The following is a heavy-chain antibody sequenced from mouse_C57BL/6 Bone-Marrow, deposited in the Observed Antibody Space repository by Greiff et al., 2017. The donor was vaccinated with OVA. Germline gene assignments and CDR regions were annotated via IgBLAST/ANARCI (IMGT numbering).Heavy chain of an antibody. D-gene: IGHD1-1*01. V-gene: IGHV5-9-1*02. CDR3: TRATTVVGADFDY. CDR2: ISSGGDYI. J-gene: IGHJ2*01. Sequence: EVMLVESGEGLVKPGGSLKLSCAASGFTFSSYAMSWVRQTPEKRLEWVAYISSGGDYIYYADTVKGRFTISRDNARNTLYLQMSSLKSEDTAMYYCTRATTVVGADFDYWGQGTTLTVSS. CDR1: GFTFSSYA.